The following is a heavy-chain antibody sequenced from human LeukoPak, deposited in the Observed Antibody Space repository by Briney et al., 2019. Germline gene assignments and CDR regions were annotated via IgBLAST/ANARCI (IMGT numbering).Heavy chain of an antibody. CDR1: GFTFSNYA. D-gene: IGHD3-10*01. V-gene: IGHV3-23*01. Sequence: GGSLRLSRAASGFTFSNYAMNWVRQGPGQGLQWVSLIHNDGVTTYYADSVKGRFTISRDNSKNTLYLQVNILRAEDTAVYYCAKHRGVHPPYYLDVWGKGTTVTVSS. CDR2: IHNDGVTT. J-gene: IGHJ6*03. CDR3: AKHRGVHPPYYLDV.